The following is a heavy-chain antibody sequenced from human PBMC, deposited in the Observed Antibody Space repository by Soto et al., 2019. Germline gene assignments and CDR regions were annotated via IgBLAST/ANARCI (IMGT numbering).Heavy chain of an antibody. CDR1: GFTFSSYG. Sequence: VQLVESGGGVVQPGRSLRLSCAASGFTFSSYGMHWVRQAPGKGLEWVAVISYDGSNKYYADSVKGRFTISRDNSKNTLYLQMNSLRAEDTAVYYCAKESRSGWSYYYYMDVWGKGTTVTVSS. CDR3: AKESRSGWSYYYYMDV. D-gene: IGHD6-19*01. CDR2: ISYDGSNK. V-gene: IGHV3-30*18. J-gene: IGHJ6*03.